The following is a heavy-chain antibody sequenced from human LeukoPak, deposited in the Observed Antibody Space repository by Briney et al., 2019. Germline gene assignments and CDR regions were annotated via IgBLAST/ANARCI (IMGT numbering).Heavy chain of an antibody. D-gene: IGHD6-19*01. CDR1: GYTFTSYA. Sequence: GASVKVSCKASGYTFTSYAMHWVRQAPGQGLEWMGWISGYNGNTYYAQKLQGRVTMTTDTSTSTAYMELRSLRSDDTAVFYCARDLLYSSGYSSGYDDSFDIWGQGTMVTVSS. J-gene: IGHJ3*02. V-gene: IGHV1-18*04. CDR3: ARDLLYSSGYSSGYDDSFDI. CDR2: ISGYNGNT.